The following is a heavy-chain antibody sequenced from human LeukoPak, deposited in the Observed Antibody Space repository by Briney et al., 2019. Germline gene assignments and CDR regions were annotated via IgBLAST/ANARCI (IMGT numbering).Heavy chain of an antibody. Sequence: GGSLRLSCAASGFTFSSYAMSWVRQAPGKGLEWVSAISGSGGSTYYADSVKGRFTISRDNSENTLYLQMNSLRAEDTAVYYCASSFAGFLTGLIIHLGWFDPWGQGTLVTVSS. CDR2: ISGSGGST. D-gene: IGHD3-9*01. V-gene: IGHV3-23*01. CDR3: ASSFAGFLTGLIIHLGWFDP. CDR1: GFTFSSYA. J-gene: IGHJ5*02.